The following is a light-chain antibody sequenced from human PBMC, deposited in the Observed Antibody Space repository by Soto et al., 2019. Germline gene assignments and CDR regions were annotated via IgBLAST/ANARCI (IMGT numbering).Light chain of an antibody. Sequence: IQMTQSPSTLSASVGDRVTITCRASHNIERWMAWYQQKPGKAPSLLIFDASTLHSGVPSRFSGSGSGTDFTLTIRSLQPDDFATYYCQQVAISTTFGQGTKVEVK. CDR2: DAS. V-gene: IGKV1-5*01. CDR1: HNIERW. CDR3: QQVAISTT. J-gene: IGKJ1*01.